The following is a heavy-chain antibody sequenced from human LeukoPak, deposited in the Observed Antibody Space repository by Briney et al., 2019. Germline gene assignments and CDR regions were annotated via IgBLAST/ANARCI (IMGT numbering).Heavy chain of an antibody. CDR2: IYYSGST. D-gene: IGHD3-22*01. CDR1: VGSISIHY. Sequence: PSETLSLTCIVSVGSISIHYWSWIRQTPGKGVEYIGYIYYSGSTDYNPSLKSRVTISLDTSKNQFSLHLSSVTAADTAVYYCARRSGVLDSRDSRYYFDHWGQGTLVTVSS. J-gene: IGHJ4*02. V-gene: IGHV4-59*11. CDR3: ARRSGVLDSRDSRYYFDH.